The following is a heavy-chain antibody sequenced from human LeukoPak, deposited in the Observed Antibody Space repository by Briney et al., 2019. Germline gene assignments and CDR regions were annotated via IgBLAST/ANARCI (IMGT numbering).Heavy chain of an antibody. CDR1: GGSISSGDYY. D-gene: IGHD3-3*01. V-gene: IGHV4-30-4*08. CDR2: IYYSGST. CDR3: TSLGSIFGNYYMDD. J-gene: IGHJ6*03. Sequence: SQTLSLTCTVSGGSISSGDYYWSWIRQPPGKGLEWIGYIYYSGSTYYNPSLKSRVTISVDTSKNQFSLKLSSVTAADTAVYYCTSLGSIFGNYYMDDWGKGTTVTVSS.